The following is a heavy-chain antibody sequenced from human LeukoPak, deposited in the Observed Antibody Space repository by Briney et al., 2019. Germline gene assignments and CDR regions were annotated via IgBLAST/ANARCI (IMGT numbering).Heavy chain of an antibody. CDR2: IYPSGGTT. D-gene: IGHD3-10*01. CDR1: GYTFTSSF. J-gene: IGHJ4*02. CDR3: ARDTRIWFGELYYSDY. Sequence: ASVKVSCKASGYTFTSSFMHWVRQAPGQGLEWMGMIYPSGGTTIYPQKFQGRVTMTRDMSTSTVYMDLTSLRSEDTAVYYCARDTRIWFGELYYSDYWGQGTLVTVSS. V-gene: IGHV1-46*01.